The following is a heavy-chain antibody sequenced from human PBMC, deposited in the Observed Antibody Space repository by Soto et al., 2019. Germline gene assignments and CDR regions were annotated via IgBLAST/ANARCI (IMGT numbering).Heavy chain of an antibody. CDR2: IYYSGSS. Sequence: QVQLQESGPGLVKPTETLSLTSTVSGGSISSYNWSWIRQPSGKGLEWIGYIYYSGSSDYDPSLKSRVTISVDTSKNQFSLKLSSVTAADTAVYYCARRWGTYFDFWGQGTLVTVSS. CDR3: ARRWGTYFDF. D-gene: IGHD7-27*01. CDR1: GGSISSYN. J-gene: IGHJ4*02. V-gene: IGHV4-59*01.